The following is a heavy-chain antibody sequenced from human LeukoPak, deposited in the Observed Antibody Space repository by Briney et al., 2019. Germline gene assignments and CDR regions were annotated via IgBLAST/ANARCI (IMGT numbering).Heavy chain of an antibody. CDR2: IYTSGST. D-gene: IGHD4-17*01. V-gene: IGHV4-4*07. J-gene: IGHJ4*02. CDR1: GGSISSYY. Sequence: SETLSLTCTVSGGSISSYYWSWIRQPAGKGLEWIGRIYTSGSTNYNPSPKSRVTISVDKSKNQFSLKLSSVTAADTAVYYCAGRDYGDPSFDYWGQGTLVTVSS. CDR3: AGRDYGDPSFDY.